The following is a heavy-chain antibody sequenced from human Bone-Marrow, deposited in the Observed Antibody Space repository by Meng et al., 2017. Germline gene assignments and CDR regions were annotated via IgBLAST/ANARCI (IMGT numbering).Heavy chain of an antibody. Sequence: ASVKVSCKASGYNFIGYWLYWIRQAPGQGLEWIGLISHSDAYTKYAHKFLGRVTVTRDTSTSTVSMEMTNLTLGDTAVYYCARLEGGWGQGTLVTVSS. D-gene: IGHD1-1*01. CDR2: ISHSDAYT. V-gene: IGHV1-2*07. J-gene: IGHJ4*02. CDR3: ARLEGG. CDR1: GYNFIGYW.